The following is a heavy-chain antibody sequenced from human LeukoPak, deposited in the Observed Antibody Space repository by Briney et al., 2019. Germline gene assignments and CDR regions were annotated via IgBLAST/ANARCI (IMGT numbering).Heavy chain of an antibody. Sequence: SETLSLTCTVSGGSISSYYWSWIRQPAGKGLEWIGRIYTSGSTNYNPSLKSRVTISVDKSKNKFSLKLSSVTAADTAVYYCARAVLRSLEWPHKPFGFNWFDPWGQGTLVTVSS. CDR1: GGSISSYY. CDR2: IYTSGST. D-gene: IGHD3-3*01. J-gene: IGHJ5*02. CDR3: ARAVLRSLEWPHKPFGFNWFDP. V-gene: IGHV4-4*07.